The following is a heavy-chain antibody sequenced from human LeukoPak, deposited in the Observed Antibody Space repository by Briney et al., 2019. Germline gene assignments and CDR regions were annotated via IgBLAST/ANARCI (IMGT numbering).Heavy chain of an antibody. J-gene: IGHJ4*02. D-gene: IGHD4-17*01. CDR1: GGTFSSYA. CDR3: ATTTREGFFDY. Sequence: SVKVSCKASGGTFSSYAISWLRQAPGQGLEWMGRIIPILGIANYAQKFQGRVTITADKSTSTAYMELSSLRSEDTAVYYCATTTREGFFDYWGQGTLVTVSS. V-gene: IGHV1-69*04. CDR2: IIPILGIA.